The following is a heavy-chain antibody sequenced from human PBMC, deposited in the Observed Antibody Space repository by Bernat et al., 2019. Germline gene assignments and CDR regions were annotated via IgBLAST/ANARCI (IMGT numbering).Heavy chain of an antibody. CDR3: ARDPDCSNTSCYYYGMDV. Sequence: QVQLVESGGGVVQPGRSLRLSCAASGFTFSSYGLHWVRQAPGKGLEWVAVIWYDGSNKYYADAVKGRFTISRDNSKNTLYLQMNSLRAEDTAVYYCARDPDCSNTSCYYYGMDVWGQGTTVTVSS. CDR1: GFTFSSYG. CDR2: IWYDGSNK. D-gene: IGHD2-2*01. J-gene: IGHJ6*02. V-gene: IGHV3-33*01.